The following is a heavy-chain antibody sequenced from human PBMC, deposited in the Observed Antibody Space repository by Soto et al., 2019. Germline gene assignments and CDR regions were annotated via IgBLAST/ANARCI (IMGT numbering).Heavy chain of an antibody. D-gene: IGHD2-8*01. CDR3: AREYTNGVFTKGLYYFDY. V-gene: IGHV3-30*03. J-gene: IGHJ4*02. CDR1: GFTFSSYG. CDR2: ISYDGSNK. Sequence: GGSLRLSCAAPGFTFSSYGMHWVRQAPGKGLEWVAVISYDGSNKYYADSVKGRFTISRDNSKNTLYLQMNSLRAEDTAVYYCAREYTNGVFTKGLYYFDYWGQGTLVTVSS.